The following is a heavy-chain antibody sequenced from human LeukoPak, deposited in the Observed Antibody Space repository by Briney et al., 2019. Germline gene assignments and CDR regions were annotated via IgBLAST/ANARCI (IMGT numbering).Heavy chain of an antibody. J-gene: IGHJ4*02. D-gene: IGHD1-26*01. V-gene: IGHV1-24*01. CDR2: FDPEDGET. CDR1: GYTLTELS. CDR3: ATADIEGGLWELPHFDY. Sequence: GASVKVSCKVSGYTLTELSMHWVRQAPGKGLEWMGGFDPEDGETIYAQKFQGRVTMTEDTSTDTAYMELSSLRYEDTAVYYCATADIEGGLWELPHFDYWGQGTLVNVSS.